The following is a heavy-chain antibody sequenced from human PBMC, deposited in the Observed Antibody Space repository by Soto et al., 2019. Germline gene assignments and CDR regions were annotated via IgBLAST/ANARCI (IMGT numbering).Heavy chain of an antibody. CDR2: VNPIVRMS. CDR1: GDTFNFYS. V-gene: IGHV1-69*02. Sequence: QVQLVQSGAEVKRPGSSVKVSCKASGDTFNFYSINWVRQAPGLGLEWMGRVNPIVRMSNYAQKFQGRVTMTAAKSTSTAYMELSSLRSEDTAIYYCASSSGSGYRAFDYWGQGALVTVSS. J-gene: IGHJ4*02. D-gene: IGHD3-10*01. CDR3: ASSSGSGYRAFDY.